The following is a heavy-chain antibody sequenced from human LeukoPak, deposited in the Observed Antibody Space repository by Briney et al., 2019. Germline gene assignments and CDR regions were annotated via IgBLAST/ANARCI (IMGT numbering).Heavy chain of an antibody. CDR1: GFTFSDYY. V-gene: IGHV3-11*01. Sequence: GGSLRLSCAASGFTFSDYYMSWIRQAPGKGLEWVSYISSSGRNMFYADSVKGRFTISRDNSKNTLYLQMNSLRAEDTAVYYCARYCGGDCYGAFDIWGQGTMVTVSS. J-gene: IGHJ3*02. CDR2: ISSSGRNM. CDR3: ARYCGGDCYGAFDI. D-gene: IGHD2-21*01.